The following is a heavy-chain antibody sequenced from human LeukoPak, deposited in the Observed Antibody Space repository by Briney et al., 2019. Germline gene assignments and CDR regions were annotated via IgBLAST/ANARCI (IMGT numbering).Heavy chain of an antibody. J-gene: IGHJ5*02. D-gene: IGHD1-26*01. CDR1: GGSISSYY. CDR3: ARGGRAGGSYLRLHNWFDP. Sequence: SETLSLTCTVSGGSISSYYWSWIRQPPGKGLEWIGFIYYSGSTNYSPSLKSRVTISVDTSKNQFSLKLTSVTAADTAVYYCARGGRAGGSYLRLHNWFDPWGQGTLVTVSS. V-gene: IGHV4-59*12. CDR2: IYYSGST.